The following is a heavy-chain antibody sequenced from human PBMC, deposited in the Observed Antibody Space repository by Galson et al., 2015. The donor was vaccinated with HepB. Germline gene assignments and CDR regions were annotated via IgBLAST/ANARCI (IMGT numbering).Heavy chain of an antibody. J-gene: IGHJ3*02. Sequence: SLRLSCAASGFTFSSYAMSWVRQAPGKGLEWVSAISGSGGSTYYADSVKGRFTISRDNSKNTLYLQMNSLRAEDTAVYYCAGDVWGSYRPNDAFDIWGQGTMVTVSS. CDR3: AGDVWGSYRPNDAFDI. CDR2: ISGSGGST. V-gene: IGHV3-23*01. D-gene: IGHD3-16*02. CDR1: GFTFSSYA.